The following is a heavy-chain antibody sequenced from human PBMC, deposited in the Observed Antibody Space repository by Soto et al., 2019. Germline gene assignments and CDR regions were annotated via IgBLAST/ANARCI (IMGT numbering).Heavy chain of an antibody. CDR3: ARGDYYDSSGRRNWFDP. CDR2: TYYRSKWYN. V-gene: IGHV6-1*01. J-gene: IGHJ5*02. Sequence: SQTLSLTCTSSGDSVSSNSAAWNWIRQSPSRSLEWLGRTYYRSKWYNDYAVSVKSRITINPDTSKNQFSLQLNSVTPEDTAVYYCARGDYYDSSGRRNWFDPWGQGTLVTVSS. D-gene: IGHD3-22*01. CDR1: GDSVSSNSAA.